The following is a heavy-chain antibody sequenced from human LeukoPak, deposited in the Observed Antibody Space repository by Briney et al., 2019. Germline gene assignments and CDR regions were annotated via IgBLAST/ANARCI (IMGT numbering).Heavy chain of an antibody. Sequence: SVKVSCKAFGGTFSSYAISWVRQAPGQGLEWMGGIIPIFGTANYAQKFQGRVTITADKSTSTAYMELSSLRSEDTAVYYCARGDGGDYYDSSGYYYEAWGQGTLVTVSS. V-gene: IGHV1-69*06. D-gene: IGHD3-22*01. CDR1: GGTFSSYA. CDR3: ARGDGGDYYDSSGYYYEA. CDR2: IIPIFGTA. J-gene: IGHJ4*02.